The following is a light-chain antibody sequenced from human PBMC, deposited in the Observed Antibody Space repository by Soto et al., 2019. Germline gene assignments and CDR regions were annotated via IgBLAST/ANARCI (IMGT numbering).Light chain of an antibody. Sequence: EIVMTQSPATLSVSPGERATLSCRASQSVFSSLAWYQQRPGQAPRLLIYGSAPRATGIPDRFSGSGSGTEFTLTISSLQSEDSAVYYCQQYHSWPAFGQGTKVEIK. V-gene: IGKV3-15*01. J-gene: IGKJ1*01. CDR2: GSA. CDR3: QQYHSWPA. CDR1: QSVFSS.